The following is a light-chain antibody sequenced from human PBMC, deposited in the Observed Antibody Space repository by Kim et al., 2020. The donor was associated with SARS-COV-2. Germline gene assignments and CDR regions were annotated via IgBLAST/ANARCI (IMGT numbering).Light chain of an antibody. Sequence: ASIGDRVTITCQASQDNNDYLDWYQQKPGKVPKLLIYDATRLETGVPSRFSGSGSGTDFTLTISSRQPEDIATYYCHQYDRFPQTFGQGTKVDIK. V-gene: IGKV1-33*01. J-gene: IGKJ1*01. CDR1: QDNNDY. CDR2: DAT. CDR3: HQYDRFPQT.